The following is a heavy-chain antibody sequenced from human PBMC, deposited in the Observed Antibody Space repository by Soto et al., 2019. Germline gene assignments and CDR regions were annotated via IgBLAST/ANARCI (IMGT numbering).Heavy chain of an antibody. J-gene: IGHJ5*02. Sequence: QLQLQESGPGLVKPSETLSLTCTVSGGSISSSSYYWGWIRQPPGKGLAWIGSIYYSGSTYYNPSPKSRVTISVDTSKNQFSLKLSSVTAADTAVYYCARHPVVVVVAATVGRASGATVSWFDPWGQGTLVTVSS. CDR3: ARHPVVVVVAATVGRASGATVSWFDP. D-gene: IGHD2-15*01. CDR1: GGSISSSSYY. CDR2: IYYSGST. V-gene: IGHV4-39*01.